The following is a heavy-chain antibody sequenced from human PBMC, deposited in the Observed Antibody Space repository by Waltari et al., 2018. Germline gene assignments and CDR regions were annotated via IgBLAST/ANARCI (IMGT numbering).Heavy chain of an antibody. CDR1: EYTFTAYY. V-gene: IGHV1-2*02. J-gene: IGHJ4*02. D-gene: IGHD3-10*01. CDR3: ARGGRFREFNYLDY. CDR2: INPDSGDT. Sequence: QIRLVQSGAEVKRPGASVKVSCKGIEYTFTAYYLHWVRRAHGQGLEWLGWINPDSGDTIYEKNFQGRVTMTRDMSISTAYMELTRLRSDDTAIYYCARGGRFREFNYLDYWGQGSPVTVSS.